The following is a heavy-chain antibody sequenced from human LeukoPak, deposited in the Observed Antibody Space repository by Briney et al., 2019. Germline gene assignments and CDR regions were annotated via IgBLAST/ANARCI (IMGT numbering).Heavy chain of an antibody. V-gene: IGHV3-23*01. CDR2: IGGSGATT. Sequence: PGGSLRLSCAASGFSFSVYGMNWVRQAPGKGLEWVSAIGGSGATTYYADSVRGRFTISRDNSKNTMYLQMSSLRAEDTAVYYCAKIRLEESATGYWGQGTLVTVSS. D-gene: IGHD2-15*01. J-gene: IGHJ4*02. CDR1: GFSFSVYG. CDR3: AKIRLEESATGY.